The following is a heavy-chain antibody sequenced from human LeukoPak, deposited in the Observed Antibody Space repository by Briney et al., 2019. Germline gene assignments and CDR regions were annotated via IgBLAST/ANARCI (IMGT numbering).Heavy chain of an antibody. CDR3: ARARRYCDGDCSSGVYWYFDL. V-gene: IGHV4-4*07. D-gene: IGHD2-21*02. J-gene: IGHJ2*01. CDR2: IFTSGST. CDR1: GMSISSYY. Sequence: PSETLSLTCTVSGMSISSYYWTWIRQPAGKGLEWIGRIFTSGSTSYNPSLTSRVTMSVDTSKNQFSLTLTSVTAADTAVYYCARARRYCDGDCSSGVYWYFDLWGRGTLVTVSS.